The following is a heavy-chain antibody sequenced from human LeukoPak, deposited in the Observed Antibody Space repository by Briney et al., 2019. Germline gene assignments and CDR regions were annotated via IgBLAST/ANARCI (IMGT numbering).Heavy chain of an antibody. V-gene: IGHV4-4*07. Sequence: PSETLSLTCTVSGGSISSYYWSWIRQPAGKGLEWIGRIYNSGSTNYNPSLKSRVTMSVDTSKDQFSLRLSSVTAADTAVYYCARGGDYYDSSGYDYWGQGTLVTVSS. CDR2: IYNSGST. J-gene: IGHJ4*02. D-gene: IGHD3-22*01. CDR3: ARGGDYYDSSGYDY. CDR1: GGSISSYY.